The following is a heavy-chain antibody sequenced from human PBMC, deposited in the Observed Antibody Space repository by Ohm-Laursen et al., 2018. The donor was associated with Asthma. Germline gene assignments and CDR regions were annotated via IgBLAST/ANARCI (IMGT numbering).Heavy chain of an antibody. Sequence: SLRLSCAASGFTFSSYAMSWVRQAPGKGLEWVAGIGPTGRATYYVDSVKGRFTISRDDSKNTLFLQLNSLRAEDTAVYYCAKVIDLSAWRLYFDSWGQGTLATVSS. CDR2: IGPTGRAT. J-gene: IGHJ4*02. V-gene: IGHV3-23*01. D-gene: IGHD6-19*01. CDR3: AKVIDLSAWRLYFDS. CDR1: GFTFSSYA.